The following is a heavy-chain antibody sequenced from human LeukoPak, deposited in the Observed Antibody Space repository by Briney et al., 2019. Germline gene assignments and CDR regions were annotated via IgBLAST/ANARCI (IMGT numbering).Heavy chain of an antibody. CDR1: GLTFDDYA. J-gene: IGHJ4*02. CDR3: AKDFQWDQFFDY. V-gene: IGHV3-43*02. D-gene: IGHD1-26*01. Sequence: GGSLRLSCAASGLTFDDYAMQWVRQAPGKGVEGVSLISGDGGSTYYADSVKGGLTISRDNKKNCLYLQMNSLRTDDTALYYCAKDFQWDQFFDYWGQGTLVTVSS. CDR2: ISGDGGST.